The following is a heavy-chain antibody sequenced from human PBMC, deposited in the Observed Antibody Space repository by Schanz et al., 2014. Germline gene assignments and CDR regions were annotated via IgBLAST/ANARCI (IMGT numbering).Heavy chain of an antibody. CDR1: GFTFSSYA. D-gene: IGHD4-17*01. J-gene: IGHJ3*02. CDR2: ISGSGGST. CDR3: ARKMKLGVYGGKGHDSLDI. Sequence: VQLVESGGGLVKPGGSLRLSCAASGFTFSSYAMSWVRQAPGKGLEWVSAISGSGGSTYYADSVKGRFTISRDNSKNTVYIQMNTLRAEDTAVYYCARKMKLGVYGGKGHDSLDIWGQGTMVTVSS. V-gene: IGHV3-23*04.